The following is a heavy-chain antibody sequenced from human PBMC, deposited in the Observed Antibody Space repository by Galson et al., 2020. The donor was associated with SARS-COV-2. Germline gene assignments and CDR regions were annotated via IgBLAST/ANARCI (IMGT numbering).Heavy chain of an antibody. Sequence: TGGSLRLSCEASGYIFSNYWMHWVLQAPGKGLVWISRVNNDGSETKYADSVKGRFTISRDNARNTVYLQMNSLRPEDTAVYYCARSGPGYSYSLDWRQGTRVTVSS. CDR2: VNNDGSET. CDR1: GYIFSNYW. CDR3: ARSGPGYSYSLD. J-gene: IGHJ4*02. V-gene: IGHV3-74*03. D-gene: IGHD5-12*01.